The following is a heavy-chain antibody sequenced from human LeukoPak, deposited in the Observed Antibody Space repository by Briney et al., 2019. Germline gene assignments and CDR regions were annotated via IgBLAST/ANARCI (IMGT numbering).Heavy chain of an antibody. CDR1: GYTFTGYY. Sequence: ASVKVSCKASGYTFTGYYMHWVRQAPGQGLEWMGWINPNSGGTNYAQKFQGRVTITRDTSISTAYMELSRLRSDDTAVYYCARVGTAMVKFGYWGQGTLVTVSS. CDR3: ARVGTAMVKFGY. D-gene: IGHD5-18*01. V-gene: IGHV1-2*02. J-gene: IGHJ4*02. CDR2: INPNSGGT.